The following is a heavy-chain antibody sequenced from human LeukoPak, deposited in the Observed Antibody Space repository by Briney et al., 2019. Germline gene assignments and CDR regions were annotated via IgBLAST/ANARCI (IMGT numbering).Heavy chain of an antibody. D-gene: IGHD2-2*01. CDR1: GFTVSSNY. J-gene: IGHJ3*02. Sequence: GGSLRLSCAASGFTVSSNYMSWVRQAPGKGLEWVSVIYSGGSTYYADSVKGRFTISRDNSKNTLYLQMNSLRAEDTAVYYCARLVPAASDAFDIWGQGTMVTVSS. CDR3: ARLVPAASDAFDI. V-gene: IGHV3-53*01. CDR2: IYSGGST.